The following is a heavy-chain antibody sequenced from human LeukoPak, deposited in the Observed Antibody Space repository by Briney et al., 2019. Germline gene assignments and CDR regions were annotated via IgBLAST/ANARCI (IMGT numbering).Heavy chain of an antibody. CDR2: IKQDGSEK. V-gene: IGHV3-7*03. D-gene: IGHD6-13*01. CDR3: AKSNTTSWCSFDY. J-gene: IGHJ4*02. CDR1: GFTFSSYW. Sequence: PGGSLRLSCAASGFTFSSYWMSWVRQAPGKGLEWVANIKQDGSEKYYVDSVKGRFTISRDNAKNSLYLQMNSLRAEDTALYFCAKSNTTSWCSFDYWGQGTLVSVSS.